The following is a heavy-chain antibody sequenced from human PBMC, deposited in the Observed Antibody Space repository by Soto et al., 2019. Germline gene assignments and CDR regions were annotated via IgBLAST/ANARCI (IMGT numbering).Heavy chain of an antibody. D-gene: IGHD6-13*01. J-gene: IGHJ6*02. Sequence: PGESLKISCKGSGYSFTSYWIGWVRQMPGKGLEWMGIIYPGDSDTRYSPSFQGQVTISADKSISTAYLQWSSLKASDTAMYYCARHGVAAAGHYYYGMDVWGQGTTVTVSS. CDR1: GYSFTSYW. CDR2: IYPGDSDT. CDR3: ARHGVAAAGHYYYGMDV. V-gene: IGHV5-51*01.